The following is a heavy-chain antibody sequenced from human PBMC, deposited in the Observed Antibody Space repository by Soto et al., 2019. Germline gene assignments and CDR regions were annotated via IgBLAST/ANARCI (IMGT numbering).Heavy chain of an antibody. V-gene: IGHV3-23*01. Sequence: EVQLLESGGGLVQPGGSLRLSCAASGFTFSSYAMSWVRQAPGKGLEWVSAISGSGGSTYYADSVKGRFTISRDNSKKTPDLQMTGLRAADTAVYSCAKDAGDYSDVDAFDIGGQGTMVAFSS. CDR2: ISGSGGST. CDR3: AKDAGDYSDVDAFDI. J-gene: IGHJ3*02. CDR1: GFTFSSYA. D-gene: IGHD7-27*01.